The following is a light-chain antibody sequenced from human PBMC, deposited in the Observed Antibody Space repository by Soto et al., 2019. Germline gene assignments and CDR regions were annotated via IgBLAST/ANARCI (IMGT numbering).Light chain of an antibody. CDR1: QRVSSSY. Sequence: EIVLTQSPGTLSLSPGERATLSCRASQRVSSSYLAWYQQKPGQAPRLLMYGASSRATGTPDRFSGSGSGTDYTLTISRLETEDLAVYYCQQYDNWGTFGPGTIVDIK. V-gene: IGKV3-20*01. CDR2: GAS. CDR3: QQYDNWGT. J-gene: IGKJ3*01.